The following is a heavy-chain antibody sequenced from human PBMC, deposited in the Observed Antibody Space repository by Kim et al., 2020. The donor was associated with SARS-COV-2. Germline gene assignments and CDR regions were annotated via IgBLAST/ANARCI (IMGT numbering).Heavy chain of an antibody. CDR1: GGSISSGNW. Sequence: SETLSLTCAVSGGSISSGNWWSWVRQPPGKGLEWIGEIYHGGSTNYNPSLKSRVTISVDKSKNQFSLKLSSVTAADTAVYYCARINTPMGAIDYWGQGTLVPVSS. J-gene: IGHJ4*02. V-gene: IGHV4-4*02. D-gene: IGHD5-18*01. CDR2: IYHGGST. CDR3: ARINTPMGAIDY.